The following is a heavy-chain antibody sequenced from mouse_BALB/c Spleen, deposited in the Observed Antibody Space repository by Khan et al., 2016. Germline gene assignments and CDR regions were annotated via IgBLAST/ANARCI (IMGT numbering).Heavy chain of an antibody. D-gene: IGHD2-2*01. CDR2: INPGSGCT. Sequence: QVQLKESGAELVRPGTSVKVSCKASGYAFTNCLIEWVKQRPGQGLEWIGVINPGSGCTNYNERFKGKATLTADKSSSTAYMQLSSLTSDDSAVYCGASRYSGGYVGFAYWGQGTLVTVSA. J-gene: IGHJ3*01. V-gene: IGHV1-54*01. CDR1: GYAFTNCL. CDR3: ASRYSGGYVGFAY.